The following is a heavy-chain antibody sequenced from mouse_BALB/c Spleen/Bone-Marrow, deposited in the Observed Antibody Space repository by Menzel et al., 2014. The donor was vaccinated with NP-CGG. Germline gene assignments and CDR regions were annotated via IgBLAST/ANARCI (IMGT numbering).Heavy chain of an antibody. Sequence: VQLKESGGDLVKPGGSLKLSCEASGFTFSTYGMSWVRQTPDKRLEWVATISSGGSYTYYPDSVKGRFTISRDNAKNTLYLQMSSLKSEDTAMYYCARQGGYFDYWGQGTTLTVSS. J-gene: IGHJ2*01. CDR3: ARQGGYFDY. V-gene: IGHV5-6*01. CDR2: ISSGGSYT. CDR1: GFTFSTYG.